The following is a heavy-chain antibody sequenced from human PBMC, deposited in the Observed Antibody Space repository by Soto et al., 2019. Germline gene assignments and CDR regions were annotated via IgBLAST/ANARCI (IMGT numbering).Heavy chain of an antibody. CDR2: INHSGST. D-gene: IGHD2-15*01. CDR1: GGSISSSNW. V-gene: IGHV4-4*02. CDR3: ARAGTVVRSFD. Sequence: SETLSLTCAVSGGSISSSNWWSWIRQPPGKGLEWIGEINHSGSTNYNPSLKSRVTISVDTSKNQFSLKLSSVTAADTAVYYCARAGTVVRSFDWGLGTLVTVSS. J-gene: IGHJ4*02.